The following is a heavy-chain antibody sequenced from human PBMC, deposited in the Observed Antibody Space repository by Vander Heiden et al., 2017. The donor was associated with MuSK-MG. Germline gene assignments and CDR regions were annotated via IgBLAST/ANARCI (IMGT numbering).Heavy chain of an antibody. J-gene: IGHJ4*02. CDR1: GGSIGRYY. V-gene: IGHV4-59*01. CDR3: ARGIRGGIATRRGPEFDL. D-gene: IGHD2-15*01. CDR2: IDSSGST. Sequence: QVQLQESGPGLVKPSATLSLTFTLSGGSIGRYYWTWIRQPPWKRLEFIGFIDSSGSTNYNPSLKSRVTISVDSSKNQFSLRLTSLTTADTATYYCARGIRGGIATRRGPEFDLWGQGALVTVSS.